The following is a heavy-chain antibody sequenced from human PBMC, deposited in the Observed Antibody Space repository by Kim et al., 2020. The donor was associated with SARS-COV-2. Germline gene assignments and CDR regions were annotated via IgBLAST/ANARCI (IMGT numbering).Heavy chain of an antibody. CDR1: GGSISSSSYY. J-gene: IGHJ3*02. CDR2: IYYSGST. D-gene: IGHD3-10*01. Sequence: SETLSLICTVSGGSISSSSYYWGWIRQPPGKGLEWIGSIYYSGSTYYNPSLKSRVTISVDTSKNQFSLKLSSVTAADTAVYYCARGVTMVRGVIISGPLYAFDIWGQGTMVTVSS. V-gene: IGHV4-39*07. CDR3: ARGVTMVRGVIISGPLYAFDI.